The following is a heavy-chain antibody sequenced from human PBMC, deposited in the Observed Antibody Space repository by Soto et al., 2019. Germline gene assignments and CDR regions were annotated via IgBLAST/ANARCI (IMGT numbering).Heavy chain of an antibody. CDR2: ISWNSGSI. Sequence: QPGGSLRLSCAASGFTFDDYAMHWVRQAPGKGLEWVSGISWNSGSIGYADSVKGRFTISRDNAKNSLYLQMNSLRAEDTALYYCAKETSGSYLDYWGQGPLVTVSS. CDR3: AKETSGSYLDY. J-gene: IGHJ4*02. D-gene: IGHD1-26*01. V-gene: IGHV3-9*01. CDR1: GFTFDDYA.